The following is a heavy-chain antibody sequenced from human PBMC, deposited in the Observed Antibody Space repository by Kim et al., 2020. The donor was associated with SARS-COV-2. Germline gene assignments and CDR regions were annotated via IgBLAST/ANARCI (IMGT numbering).Heavy chain of an antibody. Sequence: SVKGRFTISRDNSKNTLYLQMNSLRAEDTAVYYCAKDCIRGRVVNSEFDLWGRGTLVTVSS. J-gene: IGHJ2*01. CDR3: AKDCIRGRVVNSEFDL. D-gene: IGHD2-15*01. V-gene: IGHV3-23*01.